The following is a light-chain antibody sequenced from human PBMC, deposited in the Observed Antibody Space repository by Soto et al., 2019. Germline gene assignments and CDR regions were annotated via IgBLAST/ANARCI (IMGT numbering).Light chain of an antibody. CDR3: QVFGGSPQYT. CDR2: GAS. V-gene: IGKV3-20*01. Sequence: EIVLTQSPGTLSLSPGERATLSCRTSESVTSTYLAWYQQKPGQPPRLLIYGASTRATGIPARFSGSGSGTDFTLTISRLEPEDFAMYYCQVFGGSPQYTFGQGTRLEIK. CDR1: ESVTSTY. J-gene: IGKJ2*01.